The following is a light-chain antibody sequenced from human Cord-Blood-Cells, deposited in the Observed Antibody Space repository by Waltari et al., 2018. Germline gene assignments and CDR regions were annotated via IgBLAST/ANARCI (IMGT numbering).Light chain of an antibody. Sequence: SYELTQPPSVSVSPGQTASITCSGDALPKQYAYWYQQKPGQAPVLVIYKDSERPSGIPERFSGSSSGKTVTLTISGVQAEDEADYYCQSADSSGTYVVFGGGTKLTVL. CDR2: KDS. V-gene: IGLV3-25*03. J-gene: IGLJ2*01. CDR3: QSADSSGTYVV. CDR1: ALPKQY.